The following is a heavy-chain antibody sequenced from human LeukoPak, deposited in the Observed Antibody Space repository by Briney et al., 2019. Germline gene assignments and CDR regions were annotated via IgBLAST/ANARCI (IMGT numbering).Heavy chain of an antibody. D-gene: IGHD6-13*01. J-gene: IGHJ4*02. V-gene: IGHV3-9*01. Sequence: PGGSLRLSCAASGFTFDGYAMHWVRQAPGKGLEWVSGLSWKSGGIAYADSAKGRFTISRDNAKNTLYLQMNSLRAEDTAVYYCAADLLGAAAYYWGQGTLVTVSS. CDR3: AADLLGAAAYY. CDR2: LSWKSGGI. CDR1: GFTFDGYA.